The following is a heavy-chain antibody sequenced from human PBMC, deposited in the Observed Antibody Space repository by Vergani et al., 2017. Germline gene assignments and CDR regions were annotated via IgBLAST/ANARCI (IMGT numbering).Heavy chain of an antibody. CDR3: AKDQSGFWSGCDS. D-gene: IGHD3-3*01. Sequence: VQLVESGGGLVQPGGSLTLSCAASGFTVSTDYFSWVRQAPGKGLEWVTVISYDGSNMYYVDSVKGRFTISRDNPKNTLYLQMNSLRPEDTAMYYCAKDQSGFWSGCDSWGQGTLVTVSS. CDR2: ISYDGSNM. J-gene: IGHJ5*01. V-gene: IGHV3-30*18. CDR1: GFTVSTDY.